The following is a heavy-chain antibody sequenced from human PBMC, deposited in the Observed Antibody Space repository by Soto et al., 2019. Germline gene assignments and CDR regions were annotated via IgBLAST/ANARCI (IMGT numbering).Heavy chain of an antibody. D-gene: IGHD3-10*01. CDR2: INPNSGGT. J-gene: IGHJ2*01. Sequence: ASVKVSCKASGYTFTGYYMHWVRQAPGQGLEWMGWINPNSGGTNYAQKFQGWVTMTRDTSISTAYMELSRLRSEDTAVYYCARVESGPYWYFDLWGRGTLVTVSS. CDR3: ARVESGPYWYFDL. CDR1: GYTFTGYY. V-gene: IGHV1-2*04.